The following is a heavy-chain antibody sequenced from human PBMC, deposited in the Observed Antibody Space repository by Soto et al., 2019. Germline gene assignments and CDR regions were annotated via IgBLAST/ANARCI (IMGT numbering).Heavy chain of an antibody. CDR1: GYTFTSYY. J-gene: IGHJ4*02. V-gene: IGHV1-46*01. CDR3: ARRSFSSGWDFDY. CDR2: INLSAGTT. D-gene: IGHD6-19*01. Sequence: QVQLVQSGAEVKKPGASVKVSCKASGYTFTSYYMHWARQAPGQGLEWMGIINLSAGTTTYAQKFQGRVTMTRDTSTSTVYMELSSLRSEDTAVYYCARRSFSSGWDFDYWGQGTLVTVSS.